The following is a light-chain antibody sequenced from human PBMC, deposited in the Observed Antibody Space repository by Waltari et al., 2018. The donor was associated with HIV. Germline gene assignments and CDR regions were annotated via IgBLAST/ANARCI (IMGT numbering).Light chain of an antibody. CDR2: VAS. Sequence: AIRLTQSPSSFSASTGETVTITCRASQPISNYLAWYQQKSGKAPKLLMYVASTLHGGVPSRFSGSKSGTDFNLTVSCLQSEDFATYFCQQYYDYPLTFGGGTKVE. CDR1: QPISNY. J-gene: IGKJ4*01. V-gene: IGKV1-8*01. CDR3: QQYYDYPLT.